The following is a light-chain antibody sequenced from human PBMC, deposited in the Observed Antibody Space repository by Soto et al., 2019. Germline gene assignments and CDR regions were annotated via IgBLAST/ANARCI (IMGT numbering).Light chain of an antibody. CDR1: QIIRSD. V-gene: IGKV1-5*03. CDR3: QQYDDHSFT. Sequence: GDRVTITCRASQIIRSDLAWYQQKPGKVPKLLIYRMSTLESGVPSRFSGSGSGTEFTLTISSLQPDDFAIYYCQQYDDHSFTFGQGTKLEIK. CDR2: RMS. J-gene: IGKJ2*01.